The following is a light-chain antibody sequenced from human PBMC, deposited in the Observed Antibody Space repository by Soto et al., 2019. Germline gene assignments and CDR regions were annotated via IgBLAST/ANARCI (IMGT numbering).Light chain of an antibody. V-gene: IGLV2-14*01. CDR3: SAXXXXXXXX. Sequence: QSVLTQPASVSGSAGQSITISCSGTMRDVGAYNLVSWYQQHPGTAPKLIIYEVRNRPSGISSRFSGSRSGNTASLTISGLQAEDEGDYYCSAXXXXXXXXXGGGTKLT. J-gene: IGLJ2*01. CDR2: EVR. CDR1: MRDVGAYNL.